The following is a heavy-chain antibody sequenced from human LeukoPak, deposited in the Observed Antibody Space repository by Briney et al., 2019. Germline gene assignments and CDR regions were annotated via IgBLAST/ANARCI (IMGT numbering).Heavy chain of an antibody. Sequence: GGSLRLSCAVSGFTFSNYVMSWVRQAPGKGLEWVSTISDSGGYTYYADSVKGRFTISRDNSKNTLYLQMNSLRAEDTAVYYCAKDPRYDMDLDYWGQGTLVTVSS. J-gene: IGHJ4*02. D-gene: IGHD3-22*01. CDR3: AKDPRYDMDLDY. CDR1: GFTFSNYV. CDR2: ISDSGGYT. V-gene: IGHV3-23*01.